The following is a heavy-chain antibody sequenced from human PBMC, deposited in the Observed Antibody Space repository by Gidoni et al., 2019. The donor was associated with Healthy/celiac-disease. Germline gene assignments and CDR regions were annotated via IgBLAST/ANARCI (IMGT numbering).Heavy chain of an antibody. CDR3: AGRGLRYFDWLLGTAY. V-gene: IGHV4-34*01. CDR1: GGSFSGYY. J-gene: IGHJ4*02. D-gene: IGHD3-9*01. Sequence: QVQLQQWGAGLLKPSETLSLTCAVYGGSFSGYYWSWIRQPPGKGLEWIGEINHSGSTNYNPSLKSRVTISVDTSKNQFSLKLSSVTAADTAVYYCAGRGLRYFDWLLGTAYWGQGTLVTVSS. CDR2: INHSGST.